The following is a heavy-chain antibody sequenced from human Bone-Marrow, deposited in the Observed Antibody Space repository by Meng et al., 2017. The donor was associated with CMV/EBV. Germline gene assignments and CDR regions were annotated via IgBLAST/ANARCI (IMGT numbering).Heavy chain of an antibody. CDR2: MNPNSGNT. D-gene: IGHD6-6*01. V-gene: IGHV1-8*01. Sequence: ASGKVSCKASGYTFTSYDINWVRQATGQGLEWMGWMNPNSGNTGYAQKFQGRVTMTRNTSISTAYMELSSLRSEDTAVYYCARVEYSSSSGRNRNYYYYYGMDAWGQGTTVTVSS. CDR3: ARVEYSSSSGRNRNYYYYYGMDA. J-gene: IGHJ6*02. CDR1: GYTFTSYD.